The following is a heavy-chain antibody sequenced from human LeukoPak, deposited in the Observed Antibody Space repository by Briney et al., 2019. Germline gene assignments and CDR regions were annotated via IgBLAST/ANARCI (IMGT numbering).Heavy chain of an antibody. CDR1: GYTFTNYY. CDR3: ARGGGYYDSNGYSYYYYYMDV. Sequence: ASVKVSCKASGYTFTNYYIHWVRQAPGQGLGWMGMIIPSDGFTTYAQKFQGRLTMTRDMSTSTAYMELSSLRSEDTAVYYCARGGGYYDSNGYSYYYYYMDVWGKGTTVTISS. D-gene: IGHD3-22*01. V-gene: IGHV1-46*01. J-gene: IGHJ6*03. CDR2: IIPSDGFT.